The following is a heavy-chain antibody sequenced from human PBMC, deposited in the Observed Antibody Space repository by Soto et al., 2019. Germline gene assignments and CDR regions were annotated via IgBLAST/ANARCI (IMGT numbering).Heavy chain of an antibody. D-gene: IGHD3-10*01. CDR2: IRGFSPYT. J-gene: IGHJ6*02. CDR3: ARDRGYDAHDYYYNAMDV. Sequence: GGSLTVSCISSGFTFRTYTLNWVRQAPWKGLEWVSGIRGFSPYTFNAEPVKGRFTISRDNAKSSLYLQRNSLRAEDTAVYYCARDRGYDAHDYYYNAMDVWGQGTTVTVSS. V-gene: IGHV3-21*01. CDR1: GFTFRTYT.